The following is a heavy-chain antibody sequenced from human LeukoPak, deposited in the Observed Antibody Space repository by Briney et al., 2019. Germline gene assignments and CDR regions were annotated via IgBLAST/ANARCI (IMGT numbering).Heavy chain of an antibody. V-gene: IGHV1-46*01. J-gene: IGHJ6*02. CDR1: GYTFTGYY. CDR3: ARVYRITIFGVVSDYGMDV. D-gene: IGHD3-3*01. CDR2: INPSGGST. Sequence: ASVKVSCKASGYTFTGYYMHWVRQAPGQGLEWMGIINPSGGSTSYAQKFQGRVTMTRDTSTSTVYMELSSLRSEDTAVYYCARVYRITIFGVVSDYGMDVWGQGTTVTVSS.